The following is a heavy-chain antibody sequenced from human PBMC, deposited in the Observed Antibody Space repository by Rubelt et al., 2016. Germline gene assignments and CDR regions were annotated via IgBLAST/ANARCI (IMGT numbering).Heavy chain of an antibody. CDR1: GGSISSYY. CDR3: ARHTGIAVAGPIDY. D-gene: IGHD6-19*01. V-gene: IGHV4-59*08. CDR2: IYYSGRT. J-gene: IGHJ4*02. Sequence: QVQLQESGPGLVKPSETLSLACTVSGGSISSYYWSWIRQPPGKGLEWIGYIYYSGRTNYNPSLKIRVTLSVDTAKNQFSLKLSSVTAADTAVYYCARHTGIAVAGPIDYWGQGTLVTVSS.